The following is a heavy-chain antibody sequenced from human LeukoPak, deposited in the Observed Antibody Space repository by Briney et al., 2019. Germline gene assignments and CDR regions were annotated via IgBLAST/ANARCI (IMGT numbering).Heavy chain of an antibody. CDR2: ISGSSSYI. CDR3: ARYSSNVVGKRHYFDY. J-gene: IGHJ4*02. V-gene: IGHV3-21*01. Sequence: GGSLRLSCAAPGFTFSSYSMNWVRQAPGKGLEWVSSISGSSSYIYYTDSVKGRFTISRDNAKNSLYLQMNSLRAEDTAVYYCARYSSNVVGKRHYFDYWGQGTLVTVSS. D-gene: IGHD1-26*01. CDR1: GFTFSSYS.